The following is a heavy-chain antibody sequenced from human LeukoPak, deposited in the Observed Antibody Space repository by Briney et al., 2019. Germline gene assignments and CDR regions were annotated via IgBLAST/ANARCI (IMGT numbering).Heavy chain of an antibody. J-gene: IGHJ4*02. CDR2: IKPLGGDT. V-gene: IGHV1-46*03. Sequence: ASVRVSCKAFGYTFTTYFIHWVRQAPGQGLEWMGMIKPLGGDTTSAQKFQGRVTMTRDTSTSTVHMELRSLISEDTAVYFCARGPNYSYGLLDYWGQGTQVTVSS. CDR1: GYTFTTYF. CDR3: ARGPNYSYGLLDY. D-gene: IGHD5-18*01.